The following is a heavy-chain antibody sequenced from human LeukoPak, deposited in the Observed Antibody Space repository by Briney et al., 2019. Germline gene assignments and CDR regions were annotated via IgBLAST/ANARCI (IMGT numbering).Heavy chain of an antibody. D-gene: IGHD2-2*02. Sequence: GGSLRLSCAASGFTFSNFGMHWVRQAPGKGLEWVAVISYDGNKKYYADSVKGRFTISRDNSKNTLYLQMNSLRAEDTAVYYCARNPPLGYCSSTSCYSSDAFDIWGQGTMVTVSS. CDR2: ISYDGNKK. CDR1: GFTFSNFG. CDR3: ARNPPLGYCSSTSCYSSDAFDI. V-gene: IGHV3-30*03. J-gene: IGHJ3*02.